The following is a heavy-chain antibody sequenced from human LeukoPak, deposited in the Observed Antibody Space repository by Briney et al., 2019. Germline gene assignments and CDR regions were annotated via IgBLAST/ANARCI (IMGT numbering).Heavy chain of an antibody. D-gene: IGHD3-10*01. CDR1: GDSSSSSSYY. CDR3: ARAARITYYYGSGSREWFDP. Sequence: PSETLSLTCTVSGDSSSSSSYYWGWIRQPPGKGLEWIGEINHSGSTNYNPSLKSRVTISVDTSKNQFSLKLSSVTAADTAVYYCARAARITYYYGSGSREWFDPWGQGTLVTVSS. V-gene: IGHV4-39*07. CDR2: INHSGST. J-gene: IGHJ5*02.